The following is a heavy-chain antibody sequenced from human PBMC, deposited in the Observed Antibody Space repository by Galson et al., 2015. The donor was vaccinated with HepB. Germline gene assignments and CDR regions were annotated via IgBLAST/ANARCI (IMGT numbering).Heavy chain of an antibody. CDR2: IDPSDSYT. Sequence: QSGAEVKKPGESLKISCKVSGYTFSSYWISWVRQMPGKGLEWMGRIDPSDSYTNYSPSFQGHVIISADKSITTAYLQWSSLQAADTAIYYCSTHRGYSGFDYYFDSWGQGTLVTVSS. CDR3: STHRGYSGFDYYFDS. CDR1: GYTFSSYW. D-gene: IGHD5-12*01. J-gene: IGHJ4*02. V-gene: IGHV5-10-1*01.